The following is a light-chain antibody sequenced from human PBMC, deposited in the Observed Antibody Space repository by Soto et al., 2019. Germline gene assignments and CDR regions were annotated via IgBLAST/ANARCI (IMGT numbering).Light chain of an antibody. V-gene: IGKV3-11*01. Sequence: EIVLTQSPATLSLSPGERATLSCRTSQSVSSNLGWFQQRPGQAPRLLIYVASNRATGIPARFSGSGSGTDFTLTISSLEPEDSAVYYCQQRSTWPFTFGGGATVEI. J-gene: IGKJ4*01. CDR1: QSVSSN. CDR2: VAS. CDR3: QQRSTWPFT.